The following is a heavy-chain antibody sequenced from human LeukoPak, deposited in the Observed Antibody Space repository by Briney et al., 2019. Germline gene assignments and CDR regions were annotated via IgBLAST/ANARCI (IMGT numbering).Heavy chain of an antibody. V-gene: IGHV4-34*01. CDR2: INHSGST. D-gene: IGHD3-22*01. CDR1: GGSFSSYY. Sequence: SETLSLTCAVYGGSFSSYYWSWIRQPPGKGLEWIGEINHSGSTNYNPPLKSRVTISVDTSKNQFSLKLSSVTAAGTAVYYCARVPYYYDSSGSDKPFYFDYWGQGTLVTVSS. J-gene: IGHJ4*02. CDR3: ARVPYYYDSSGSDKPFYFDY.